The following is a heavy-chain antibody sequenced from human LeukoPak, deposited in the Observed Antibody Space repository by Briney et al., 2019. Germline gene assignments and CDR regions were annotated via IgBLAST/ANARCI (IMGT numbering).Heavy chain of an antibody. V-gene: IGHV3-7*01. CDR1: GFTFSAYW. Sequence: GGSLRLSCAASGFTFSAYWMRWVRQGPGKGLDWVASINPDGSGTRYVDSVRGRFTISRDNAQDSLYLYMNSLSAEDTAVYYCVRLFGGVTTFDYWGQGTLVTVSS. D-gene: IGHD4-17*01. J-gene: IGHJ4*02. CDR2: INPDGSGT. CDR3: VRLFGGVTTFDY.